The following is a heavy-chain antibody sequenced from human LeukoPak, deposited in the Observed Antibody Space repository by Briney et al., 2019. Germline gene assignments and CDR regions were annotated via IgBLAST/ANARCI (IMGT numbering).Heavy chain of an antibody. J-gene: IGHJ4*02. D-gene: IGHD3-16*01. CDR1: GYSISSGYY. Sequence: SETLSLTCTVSGYSISSGYYWGWIRQPPGKGLEWIGSIYHSGSTYYNPSLKSRVTISVDTSKNQFSLKLSSVTAADTAVYYCGGLGEFWDYWGQGTLVTVSS. CDR3: GGLGEFWDY. V-gene: IGHV4-38-2*02. CDR2: IYHSGST.